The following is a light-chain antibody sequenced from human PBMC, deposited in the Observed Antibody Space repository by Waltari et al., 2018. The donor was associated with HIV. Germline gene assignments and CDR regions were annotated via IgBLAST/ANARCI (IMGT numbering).Light chain of an antibody. V-gene: IGLV6-57*01. Sequence: NFMLTQPHSVSESPGKTVTISCTRTGGSITSNYVQWYQRRPGGSPTTVIYEDDQIPSGVPGRFSGSIDSSSNSASLTISGLKPEDEADYYCQSSDRNNQVFGGGTKLTVL. CDR1: GGSITSNY. CDR2: EDD. J-gene: IGLJ3*02. CDR3: QSSDRNNQV.